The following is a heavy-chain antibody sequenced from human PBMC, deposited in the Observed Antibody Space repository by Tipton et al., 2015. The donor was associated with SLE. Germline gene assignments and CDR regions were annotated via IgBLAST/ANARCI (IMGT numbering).Heavy chain of an antibody. CDR1: GASFSGYY. V-gene: IGHV4-34*01. D-gene: IGHD3-3*01. CDR3: ARPGVASSIDY. CDR2: INHGGGT. J-gene: IGHJ4*02. Sequence: TLSLTCAVYGASFSGYYWTWIRQAPGKGLEWIGEINHGGGTHYNPSLKSRVTISVDKSKNQFSLEMSSVTAADTAVYYCARPGVASSIDYWGQGTLVTVSS.